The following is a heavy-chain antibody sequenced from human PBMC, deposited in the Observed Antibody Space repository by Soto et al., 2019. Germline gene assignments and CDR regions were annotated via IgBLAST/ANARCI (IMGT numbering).Heavy chain of an antibody. V-gene: IGHV2-5*01. CDR3: AHRGYGNYPRDNWSAP. CDR1: GFSLKSGGAG. Sequence: QITLKESGPTLVKPTQTLTLTCSFSGFSLKSGGAGVGWIRQSPGKALEWLALIYWNEDKRYSPSLRSRLTNPKNPPKTQGVLTMTNMDRVNTPTYYCAHRGYGNYPRDNWSAPWAQGTLAPVS. CDR2: IYWNEDK. D-gene: IGHD4-17*01. J-gene: IGHJ5*02.